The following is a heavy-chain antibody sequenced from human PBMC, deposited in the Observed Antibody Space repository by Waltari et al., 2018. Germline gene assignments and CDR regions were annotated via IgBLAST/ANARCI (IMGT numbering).Heavy chain of an antibody. CDR3: ARGLRDIGTRGYYYYYGMDV. D-gene: IGHD5-12*01. Sequence: QVQLQQWGAGLLKPSETLSLTCAVYGGSFSGYYWSWIRQPPGKGLEWIGEINHSGSTNYNPSLKSRVTMSVDTSKNQFSLKLSSVTAADTAVYYCARGLRDIGTRGYYYYYGMDVWGQGTTVTVSS. J-gene: IGHJ6*02. CDR2: INHSGST. V-gene: IGHV4-34*01. CDR1: GGSFSGYY.